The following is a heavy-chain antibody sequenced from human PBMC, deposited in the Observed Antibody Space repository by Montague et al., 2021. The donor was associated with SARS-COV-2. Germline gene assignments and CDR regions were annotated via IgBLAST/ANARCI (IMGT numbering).Heavy chain of an antibody. CDR2: ISGSGGSP. CDR1: GFTFSSYA. CDR3: AKSYMTTVTTWAFDI. Sequence: SLRLSCAASGFTFSSYAMLWVRQAPGKGLEWVSAISGSGGSPYYADSVKGWFTRSRDNSQNPLYLQMNSLGAEDTAVYYCAKSYMTTVTTWAFDIWGQGTMVTVSS. J-gene: IGHJ3*02. V-gene: IGHV3-23*01. D-gene: IGHD4-17*01.